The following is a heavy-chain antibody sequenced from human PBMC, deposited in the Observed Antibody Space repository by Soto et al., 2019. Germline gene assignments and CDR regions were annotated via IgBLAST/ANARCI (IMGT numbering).Heavy chain of an antibody. V-gene: IGHV1-46*01. CDR2: INPGNRIT. CDR3: AKDPNYYDFWAGSYYYHGMDV. D-gene: IGHD3-3*01. J-gene: IGHJ6*02. CDR1: GYTFTNYF. Sequence: QVQLVQSGAEVKAPGASVKVACKTSGYTFTNYFVHWVRQAPGQGLEWMGAINPGNRITNYALKFQGRGTMTRDTSTNTVYLELSSLRSEDTAVYSCAKDPNYYDFWAGSYYYHGMDVWGQGTTVTVSS.